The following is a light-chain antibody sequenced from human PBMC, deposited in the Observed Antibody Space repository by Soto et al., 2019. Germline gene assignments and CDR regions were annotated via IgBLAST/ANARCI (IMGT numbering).Light chain of an antibody. CDR1: QSVTSN. Sequence: EIVMTQSPATLSVSPGVRATLSCRASQSVTSNLAWYQQKPGQPPRRLIYGASTRATGIPARFSGSGSGTEFTLTISSLQSEDFAVYYCQQYNNWPLTFGGGTKVDIK. CDR2: GAS. CDR3: QQYNNWPLT. J-gene: IGKJ4*01. V-gene: IGKV3-15*01.